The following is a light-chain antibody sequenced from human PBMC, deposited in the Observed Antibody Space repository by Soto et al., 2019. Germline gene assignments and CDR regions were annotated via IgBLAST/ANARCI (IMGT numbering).Light chain of an antibody. J-gene: IGKJ5*01. CDR1: QSISSN. Sequence: EIGLTQSAATLSASPGERATLSCRASQSISSNLAWYQQKPGQAPRLLIYGASTRATAVPARFSGIGSGTDFTLTISSLEPEDFAVYYCQQRSYPITFGQGTRLEIK. CDR2: GAS. CDR3: QQRSYPIT. V-gene: IGKV3-15*01.